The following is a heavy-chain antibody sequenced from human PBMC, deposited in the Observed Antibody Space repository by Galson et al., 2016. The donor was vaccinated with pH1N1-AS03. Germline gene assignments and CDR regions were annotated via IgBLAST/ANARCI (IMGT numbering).Heavy chain of an antibody. CDR1: GFIFDDYA. V-gene: IGHV3-9*01. D-gene: IGHD6-6*01. Sequence: SLRLSCAASGFIFDDYAMHWVRQAPGKGLEWVSGISWNSGSTGYADSVKGRFTTSRDNAKNSLYLQMNSLRVEDTALYYCVKEGGYRSSSVFEYWGQGTLVTVSS. CDR2: ISWNSGST. J-gene: IGHJ4*02. CDR3: VKEGGYRSSSVFEY.